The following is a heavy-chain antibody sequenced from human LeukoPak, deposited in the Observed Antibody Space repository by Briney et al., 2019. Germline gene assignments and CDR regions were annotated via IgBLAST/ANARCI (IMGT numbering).Heavy chain of an antibody. CDR1: GFTFSSYK. J-gene: IGHJ4*02. Sequence: GGSLRLSCAASGFTFSSYKMNWVRQAPGKGLEWVSSISSSSSYIYYADSVKGRFTISRDNSKNTLHLQMNSLRVEDTAVYYCARPMNEYDSSGFFHYWGQGTLVTVSS. CDR3: ARPMNEYDSSGFFHY. CDR2: ISSSSSYI. D-gene: IGHD3-22*01. V-gene: IGHV3-21*06.